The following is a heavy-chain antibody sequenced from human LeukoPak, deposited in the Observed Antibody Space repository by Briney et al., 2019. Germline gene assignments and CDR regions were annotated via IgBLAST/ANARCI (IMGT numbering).Heavy chain of an antibody. V-gene: IGHV4-4*07. Sequence: SETLSLTCTVSGGSISTYSWAWVRQSPGKGLEWIGSVVTTTTNYSPALRSRVAISIHTSKNQFSLRLESVTTADTAVYYCARDTTVASGMQFWGQGALVTVSS. CDR2: VVTTTT. D-gene: IGHD6-19*01. CDR3: ARDTTVASGMQF. J-gene: IGHJ4*02. CDR1: GGSISTYS.